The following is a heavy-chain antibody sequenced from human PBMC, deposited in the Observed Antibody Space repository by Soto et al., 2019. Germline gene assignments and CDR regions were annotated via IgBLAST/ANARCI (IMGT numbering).Heavy chain of an antibody. Sequence: SETLSLTCAVYGGSFSGYYWSWIRQPPGKGLEWIGEINHSGSTTYNPSLKSRVIISIDTPKNQFSLKLSSVTAADTAVYYCVLATKHNWFDPWGQGTLVTVSS. CDR3: VLATKHNWFDP. D-gene: IGHD5-12*01. V-gene: IGHV4-34*01. CDR1: GGSFSGYY. J-gene: IGHJ5*02. CDR2: INHSGST.